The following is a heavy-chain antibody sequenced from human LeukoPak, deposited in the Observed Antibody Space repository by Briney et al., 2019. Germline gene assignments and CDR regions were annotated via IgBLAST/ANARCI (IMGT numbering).Heavy chain of an antibody. D-gene: IGHD6-13*01. V-gene: IGHV3-7*01. CDR1: GFTFSSYW. CDR2: IKQDGSEK. J-gene: IGHJ4*02. Sequence: GGSLRLSCAVSGFTFSSYWMSWVRQAPGKGLEWVANIKQDGSEKYYVDSVKGRFTISRDNAKNSLYLQMNSLRAEDTAVYYCASSPPAAAGSWNDYWGQGTLVTVSS. CDR3: ASSPPAAAGSWNDY.